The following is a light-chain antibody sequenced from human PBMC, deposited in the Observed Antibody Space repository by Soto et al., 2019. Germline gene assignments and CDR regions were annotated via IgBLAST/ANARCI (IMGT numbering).Light chain of an antibody. CDR3: QQRSNWPHT. Sequence: EIVLTQSPGTLSLYPGERATLSCRASQSVSSYLAWYQHKPGQAPRLLIYDTSNRATGIPARFSGSGSGTDFTLTISSLEPEDFAVYYCQQRSNWPHTFGQGTRLEIK. CDR2: DTS. CDR1: QSVSSY. V-gene: IGKV3-11*01. J-gene: IGKJ5*01.